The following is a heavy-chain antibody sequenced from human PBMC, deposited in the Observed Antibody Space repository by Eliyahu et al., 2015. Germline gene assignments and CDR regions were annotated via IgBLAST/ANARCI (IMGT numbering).Heavy chain of an antibody. J-gene: IGHJ4*02. V-gene: IGHV6-1*01. CDR2: TYYRSEWYY. CDR3: ARLHGGGDF. D-gene: IGHD3-16*01. CDR1: XXSVSSNSAA. Sequence: QVQLQQSGPGLLKPSQTLXLXCAXSXXSVSSNSAAWXWXRQSPSRGLEWLGRTYYRSEWYYEYALSVKSRITISPDTSKNQFSLQLNSVTPEDTAVYYCARLHGGGDFWGQGTLVTVSS.